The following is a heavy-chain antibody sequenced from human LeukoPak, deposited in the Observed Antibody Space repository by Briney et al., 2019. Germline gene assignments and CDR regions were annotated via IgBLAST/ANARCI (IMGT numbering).Heavy chain of an antibody. CDR2: ITNSGNIT. Sequence: GGSLRLSCAASGFTFSSYEFNWVRQAPGKGLERVSYITNSGNITLYADSVKGRFTISRDNAENSVYLQMNSLRVEDTAVYYCARDSWGVEDLDLWGRGTLVTVSS. V-gene: IGHV3-48*03. D-gene: IGHD2-8*01. CDR1: GFTFSSYE. J-gene: IGHJ2*01. CDR3: ARDSWGVEDLDL.